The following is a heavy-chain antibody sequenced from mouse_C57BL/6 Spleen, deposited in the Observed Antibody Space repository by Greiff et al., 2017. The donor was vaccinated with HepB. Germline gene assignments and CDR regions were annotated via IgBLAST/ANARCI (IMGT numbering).Heavy chain of an antibody. CDR3: ARSGPAYSYIDY. J-gene: IGHJ2*01. CDR1: GYTFTSYW. V-gene: IGHV1-50*01. D-gene: IGHD2-10*01. CDR2: IDPSDSYT. Sequence: QVQLQQPGAELVKPGASVKLSCKASGYTFTSYWMQWVKQRPGQGLEWIGEIDPSDSYTNYNQKFKGKATLTVDTSSSTAYMQLSSLTSEDSAVYYCARSGPAYSYIDYWGQGTTLTVSS.